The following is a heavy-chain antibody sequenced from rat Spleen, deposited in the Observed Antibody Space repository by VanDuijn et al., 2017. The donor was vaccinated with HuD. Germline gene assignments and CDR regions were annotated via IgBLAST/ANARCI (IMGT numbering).Heavy chain of an antibody. V-gene: IGHV5-29*01. CDR1: GFTFSDYY. J-gene: IGHJ2*01. Sequence: EVQLVESDGGLVQPGRSLKLSCAASGFTFSDYYMAWVRQAPTKGLEWVTTISYEGSSTYYGDSVKGRFTVSRDNAKSTLYLQMDSLRSEDTATYYCARHSDNPYYFDYWGQGVMVTVSS. CDR2: ISYEGSST. D-gene: IGHD3-4*01. CDR3: ARHSDNPYYFDY.